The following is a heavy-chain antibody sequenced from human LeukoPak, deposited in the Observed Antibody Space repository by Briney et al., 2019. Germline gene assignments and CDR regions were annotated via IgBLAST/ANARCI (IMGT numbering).Heavy chain of an antibody. CDR3: VRGWEKPG. CDR2: IYPNSGGT. Sequence: GASVKVSCKPSGYSFTGYYMHWVRQAAGQGLEWMGWIYPNSGGTNYAQKFQDRVTMTRDTSISTAYMELSSLRSEDTAVYYCVRGWEKPGWGQGTLVTVSS. CDR1: GYSFTGYY. V-gene: IGHV1-2*02. D-gene: IGHD5-12*01. J-gene: IGHJ4*02.